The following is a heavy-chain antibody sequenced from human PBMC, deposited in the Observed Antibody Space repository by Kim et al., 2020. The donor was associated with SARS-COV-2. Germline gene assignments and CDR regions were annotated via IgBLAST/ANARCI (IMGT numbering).Heavy chain of an antibody. D-gene: IGHD3-22*01. V-gene: IGHV3-21*01. CDR1: GFTFSSYS. CDR3: ARDSSLVVITSPYYYYGMGV. Sequence: GGSLRLSCAASGFTFSSYSMNWVRQAPGKGLEWVSSISRSSSYIYYADSVKGRFTISRDNAKNSLYLQMNSLRAEDTAVYYCARDSSLVVITSPYYYYGMGVCGQGTTVTVPS. CDR2: ISRSSSYI. J-gene: IGHJ6*02.